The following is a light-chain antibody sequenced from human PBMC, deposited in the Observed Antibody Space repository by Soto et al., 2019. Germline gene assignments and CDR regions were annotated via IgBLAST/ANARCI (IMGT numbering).Light chain of an antibody. CDR1: SSDVGGHDY. V-gene: IGLV2-8*01. Sequence: QSALTQPPSASGSPGQSVTISCTGTSSDVGGHDYVSWYKQHPGKAPKLMIYEVSKRPSGVPDRFSGSKSGNTAALTVSGLQAEDEADYYCSSYVGTNSYVFGTGTKLTVL. CDR2: EVS. J-gene: IGLJ1*01. CDR3: SSYVGTNSYV.